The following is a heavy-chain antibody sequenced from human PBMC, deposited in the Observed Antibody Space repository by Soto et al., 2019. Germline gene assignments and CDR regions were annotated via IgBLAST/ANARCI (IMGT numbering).Heavy chain of an antibody. J-gene: IGHJ6*02. CDR3: ARGRVNVVVVAATRGHYYYGMDV. CDR2: INHSGST. D-gene: IGHD2-15*01. Sequence: SETLSLTCAVYGGSFSGYYWSWIRQPPGKGLEWIGEINHSGSTNYNPSLKSRVTISVDTSKNQFSLKLSSVTAADTAVYYCARGRVNVVVVAATRGHYYYGMDVWGQGTTVTVSS. V-gene: IGHV4-34*01. CDR1: GGSFSGYY.